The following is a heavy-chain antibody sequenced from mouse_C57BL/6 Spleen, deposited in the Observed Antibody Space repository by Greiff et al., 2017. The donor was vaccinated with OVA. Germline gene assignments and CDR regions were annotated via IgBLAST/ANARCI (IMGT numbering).Heavy chain of an antibody. V-gene: IGHV5-17*01. CDR1: GFTFSDYG. J-gene: IGHJ2*01. D-gene: IGHD1-1*01. Sequence: EVQGVESGGGLVKPGGSLKLSCAASGFTFSDYGMHWVRQAPEKGLEWVAYISSGSSTIYYADTVKGRFTIARDNAKNTLFLQMTSLRSEDTAMYYCARDGGSRGRYYFDYWGQGTTLTVSS. CDR3: ARDGGSRGRYYFDY. CDR2: ISSGSSTI.